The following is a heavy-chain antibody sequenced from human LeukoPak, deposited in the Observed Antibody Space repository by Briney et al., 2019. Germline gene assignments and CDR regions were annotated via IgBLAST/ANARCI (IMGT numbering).Heavy chain of an antibody. J-gene: IGHJ6*03. CDR2: SNDSGGT. CDR1: GGTFSGYY. V-gene: IGHV4-34*08. D-gene: IGHD6-6*01. CDR3: AGVCCSSSSTHYYYYMDV. Sequence: GSLSLTCAVYGGTFSGYYWSWIRQPPGKRLEWVGESNDSGGTNYNPSLKSRVTISADKSKNQVSLKLTSVTAADTAVYYCAGVCCSSSSTHYYYYMDVWGKGTTVTVSS.